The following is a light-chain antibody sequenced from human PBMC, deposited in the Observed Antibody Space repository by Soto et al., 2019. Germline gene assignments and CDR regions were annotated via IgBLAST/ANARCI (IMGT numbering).Light chain of an antibody. Sequence: DLPMTQSPSSLSASVGDRVTITCQASQDISHYLNWYQQKPGEAPKLLIYDASNLESGVPSRFSGSGSGTDFIFTISSLQPADSATYYCQQYNNVPLTFGQGTRLEIK. CDR3: QQYNNVPLT. J-gene: IGKJ5*01. CDR1: QDISHY. V-gene: IGKV1-33*01. CDR2: DAS.